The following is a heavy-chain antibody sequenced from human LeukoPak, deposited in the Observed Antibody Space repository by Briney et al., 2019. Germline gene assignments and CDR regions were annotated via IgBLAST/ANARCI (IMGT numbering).Heavy chain of an antibody. D-gene: IGHD2-2*01. J-gene: IGHJ6*02. V-gene: IGHV3-7*01. Sequence: PGGSPRLSCAASGFTFSSYWMSWVRQAPGKGLEWVANIKQDGSEKYYVDSVKGRFTISRDNAKNSLYLQMNSLRAEDTAVYYCAREIVVPAATYYYYGMDVWGQGTTVTVSS. CDR1: GFTFSSYW. CDR3: AREIVVPAATYYYYGMDV. CDR2: IKQDGSEK.